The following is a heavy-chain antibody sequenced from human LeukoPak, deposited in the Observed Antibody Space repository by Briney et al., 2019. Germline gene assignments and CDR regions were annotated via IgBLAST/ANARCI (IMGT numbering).Heavy chain of an antibody. D-gene: IGHD2-2*01. V-gene: IGHV3-9*03. CDR1: GFTFDDYA. Sequence: PGGSLRLSCAASGFTFDDYAMHWVRQAPGKGLEWVSGISWNSGSIGYADSVKGRFTISRDNAKNSLYLQMNSLRAEHMALYYCAKARSCSSTSCYDFDYWGQGTLVTVSS. CDR3: AKARSCSSTSCYDFDY. CDR2: ISWNSGSI. J-gene: IGHJ4*02.